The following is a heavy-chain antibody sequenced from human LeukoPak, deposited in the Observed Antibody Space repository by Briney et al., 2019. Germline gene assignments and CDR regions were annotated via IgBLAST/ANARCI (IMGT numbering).Heavy chain of an antibody. V-gene: IGHV3-48*01. CDR1: GFAFNYAW. D-gene: IGHD6-19*01. Sequence: GGSLRLSCAASGFAFNYAWVSWVRQAPGKGLEWVSYISSSSSTIYYADSVKGRFTISRDNAKNSLYLQMNSLRAEDTAVYYCARDASGWHAEYFQHWGQGTLVTVSS. CDR2: ISSSSSTI. CDR3: ARDASGWHAEYFQH. J-gene: IGHJ1*01.